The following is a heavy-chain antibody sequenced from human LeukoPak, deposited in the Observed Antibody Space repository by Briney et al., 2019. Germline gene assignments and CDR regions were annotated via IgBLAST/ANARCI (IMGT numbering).Heavy chain of an antibody. CDR1: GFTVSSNY. CDR2: IYSGGST. V-gene: IGHV3-53*01. Sequence: AGGSLRLSCVASGFTVSSNYMSWVRQAPGKGLEWVSVIYSGGSTYYEDSVKGRFTISRDNSKNTLYLQMNSLGAEDTAVYYCAREGYDILTGYSADDYWGQGTLVTVSS. D-gene: IGHD3-9*01. CDR3: AREGYDILTGYSADDY. J-gene: IGHJ4*02.